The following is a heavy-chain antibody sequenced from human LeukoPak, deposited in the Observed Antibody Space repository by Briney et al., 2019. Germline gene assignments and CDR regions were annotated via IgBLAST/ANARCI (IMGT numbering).Heavy chain of an antibody. CDR1: GGSISSYY. CDR3: TRDGWPYCSGGSCYSGFFAYNFDY. Sequence: SETLSLTCTASGGSISSYYWSWIRQPAGKGLEWIGRIYTSGSTNYNPSLKSRVTMSVDTSKNQFSLKLSSVTAADTAVYYCTRDGWPYCSGGSCYSGFFAYNFDYWGQGTLVTVSS. CDR2: IYTSGST. V-gene: IGHV4-4*07. D-gene: IGHD2-15*01. J-gene: IGHJ4*02.